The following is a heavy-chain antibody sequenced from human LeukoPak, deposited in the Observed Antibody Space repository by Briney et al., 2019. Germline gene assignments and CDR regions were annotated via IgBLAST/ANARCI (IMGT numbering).Heavy chain of an antibody. Sequence: SVKVSCKASGGTFSSYAISWVRQAPGQGLEWMGGIIPIFGTANYAQKFQGRVTITADESTSTAYMELSSLRSEDTAVYYCARTPFGVVYNWFDPWGQGTLVTVSS. J-gene: IGHJ5*02. CDR3: ARTPFGVVYNWFDP. D-gene: IGHD3-3*01. CDR2: IIPIFGTA. CDR1: GGTFSSYA. V-gene: IGHV1-69*13.